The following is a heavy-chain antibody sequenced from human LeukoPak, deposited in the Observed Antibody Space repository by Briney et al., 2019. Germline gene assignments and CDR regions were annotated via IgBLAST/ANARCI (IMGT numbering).Heavy chain of an antibody. Sequence: GASVTVSFKASVYTFTNYDINWVRQATGQGLAWMGWMNPNSGNTGYAQKFQGRVTMTRNTSISTAYMELSSLRSEDTAVYYCARGRASYYYGSGSWGQGTMVTVSS. CDR3: ARGRASYYYGSGS. CDR1: VYTFTNYD. D-gene: IGHD3-10*01. CDR2: MNPNSGNT. V-gene: IGHV1-8*01. J-gene: IGHJ3*01.